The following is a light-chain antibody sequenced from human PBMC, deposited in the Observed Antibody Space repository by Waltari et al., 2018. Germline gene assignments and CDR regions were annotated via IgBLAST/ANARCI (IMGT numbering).Light chain of an antibody. Sequence: DIVMTQSPDSLAVSLGERATFNCKSSQSVLYTSNNKNYLAWYQQKPGHTPKVPIYWASTRESGVPDRFSGSGSGTDFTLTISSLQAEDVAVYYCQQYYSTPLTFGGGTKVEIK. CDR2: WAS. CDR1: QSVLYTSNNKNY. CDR3: QQYYSTPLT. V-gene: IGKV4-1*01. J-gene: IGKJ4*01.